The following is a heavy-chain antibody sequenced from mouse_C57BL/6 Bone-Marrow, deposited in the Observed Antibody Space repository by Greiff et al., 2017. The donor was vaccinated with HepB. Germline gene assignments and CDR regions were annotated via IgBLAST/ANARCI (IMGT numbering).Heavy chain of an antibody. CDR3: ARALRPLDY. D-gene: IGHD3-2*02. CDR1: GYSITSGYY. Sequence: EVKLMESGPGLVKPSQSLSLTCSVTGYSITSGYYWNWIRQFPGNKLEWMGYISYDGSNNYNPSLKNRISITRDTSKNQFFLKLNSVTTEDTATYYCARALRPLDYWGQGTTLTVSS. CDR2: ISYDGSN. V-gene: IGHV3-6*01. J-gene: IGHJ2*01.